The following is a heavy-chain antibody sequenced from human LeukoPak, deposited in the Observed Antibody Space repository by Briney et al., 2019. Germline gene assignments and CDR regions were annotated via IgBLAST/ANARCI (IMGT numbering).Heavy chain of an antibody. CDR3: AKERTPYSSSSGGYFDY. CDR2: ISYDGSNK. J-gene: IGHJ4*02. CDR1: GFTFSSYA. Sequence: QPGRSLRLSCAASGFTFSSYAMHWVRQAPGKGLEWVAVISYDGSNKYYADSVKGRFTISRDNSKNTLYLQMNSLRAEDTAVYYCAKERTPYSSSSGGYFDYWGQGTLVTVSS. D-gene: IGHD6-6*01. V-gene: IGHV3-30-3*02.